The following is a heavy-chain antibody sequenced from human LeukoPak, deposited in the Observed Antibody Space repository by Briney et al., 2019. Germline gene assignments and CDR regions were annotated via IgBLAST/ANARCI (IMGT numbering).Heavy chain of an antibody. Sequence: ASVKVSCKASGYTFTSYGISWVRQAPGQGLEWMGWISAYNGNTNYAQKLQGRVTMTTDTSTSTAYMELRSPRSDDTAVYYCARDNYYDSSGYLDPFDYWGQGTLVTVSS. V-gene: IGHV1-18*01. CDR2: ISAYNGNT. D-gene: IGHD3-22*01. CDR1: GYTFTSYG. CDR3: ARDNYYDSSGYLDPFDY. J-gene: IGHJ4*02.